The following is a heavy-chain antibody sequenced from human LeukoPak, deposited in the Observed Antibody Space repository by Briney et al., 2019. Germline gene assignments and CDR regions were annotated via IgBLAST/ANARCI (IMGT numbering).Heavy chain of an antibody. J-gene: IGHJ5*02. CDR2: IYHSGST. CDR3: ARVDNWFDP. Sequence: SETLSLTCAVSGGSISSGGYSWSRIRQPPGKGLEWNGYIYHSGSTYYNPSLKSGVTISVDRSKDQFFLKLSSVTAADTAVYYGARVDNWFDPWGQGTLVTVSS. CDR1: GGSISSGGYS. V-gene: IGHV4-30-2*01.